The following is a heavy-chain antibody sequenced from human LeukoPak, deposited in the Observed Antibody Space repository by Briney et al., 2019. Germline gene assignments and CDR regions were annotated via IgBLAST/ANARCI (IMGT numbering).Heavy chain of an antibody. CDR3: ATGTSGSYYVGIVRPIDY. CDR1: GYTLTELP. J-gene: IGHJ4*02. CDR2: FDPDDGET. Sequence: APVKVSCKVSGYTLTELPIHWVRQAPGKGLEWMGGFDPDDGETVYAQMFQGRVTMTEDTSSDTASMELSSPRSEDTAVYYCATGTSGSYYVGIVRPIDYWGQGTLVTVSS. V-gene: IGHV1-24*01. D-gene: IGHD1-26*01.